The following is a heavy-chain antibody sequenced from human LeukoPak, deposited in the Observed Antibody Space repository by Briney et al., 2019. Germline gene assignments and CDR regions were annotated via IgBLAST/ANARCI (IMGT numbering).Heavy chain of an antibody. D-gene: IGHD6-13*01. Sequence: PGGSLRLSCAASGFTFSSYSMNWVRQAPGKGLEWVSYISSSSSTIYYADSVKGRFTISRDNAKNSLYLQMNSLRAEDTAVYYCAREYSSSWYSHFDYWGQGTLVTVSS. J-gene: IGHJ4*02. CDR3: AREYSSSWYSHFDY. V-gene: IGHV3-48*04. CDR2: ISSSSSTI. CDR1: GFTFSSYS.